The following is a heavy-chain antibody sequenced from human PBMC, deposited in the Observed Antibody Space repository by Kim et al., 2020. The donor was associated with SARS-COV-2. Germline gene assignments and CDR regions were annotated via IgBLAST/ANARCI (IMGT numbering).Heavy chain of an antibody. CDR1: GYSISSSNW. D-gene: IGHD2-15*01. CDR2: IYYSGSI. V-gene: IGHV4-28*05. CDR3: ARTIGVVVAASPLDAFDI. J-gene: IGHJ3*02. Sequence: SETLSLTCAVSGYSISSSNWWGWIRQPPGKGLEWIGYIYYSGSIYYNPSLKSRVTMSVDTSKNQFSLKLSSVTAVDTAVYYCARTIGVVVAASPLDAFDIWGQGTMVTVSS.